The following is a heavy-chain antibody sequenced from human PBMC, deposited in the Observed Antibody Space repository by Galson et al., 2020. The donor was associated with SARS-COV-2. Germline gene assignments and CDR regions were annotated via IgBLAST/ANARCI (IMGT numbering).Heavy chain of an antibody. CDR3: ARVDCSGGGCYPGKY. Sequence: GESLKISCAASGFTFSSFWMSWIRQAPGKGLEWVANIKHDGIGKYYVDSVRGRFTVSRDNAKNSFYLQMNSLRAEDTAVYHCARVDCSGGGCYPGKYWGQGSLVTVSS. CDR1: GFTFSSFW. CDR2: IKHDGIGK. V-gene: IGHV3-7*03. D-gene: IGHD2-15*01. J-gene: IGHJ4*02.